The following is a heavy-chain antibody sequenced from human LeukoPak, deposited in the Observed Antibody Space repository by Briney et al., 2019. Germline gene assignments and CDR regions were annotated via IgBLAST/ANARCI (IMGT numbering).Heavy chain of an antibody. CDR2: IGPDGSVT. CDR3: ARDMWGTFDY. V-gene: IGHV3-74*01. J-gene: IGHJ4*02. Sequence: GGSLRLSCGASGFTLSPFWMHWVRQSPGKGPGWVSRIGPDGSVTNYADSVKGRFTISRDIARNTLYLQISSLSVEDTAVYFCARDMWGTFDYWGQGALVTVPS. CDR1: GFTLSPFW. D-gene: IGHD1-1*01.